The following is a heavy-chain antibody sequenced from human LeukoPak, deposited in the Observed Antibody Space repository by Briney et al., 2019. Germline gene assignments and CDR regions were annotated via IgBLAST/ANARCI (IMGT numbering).Heavy chain of an antibody. D-gene: IGHD1-26*01. CDR1: GASISYYY. V-gene: IGHV4-59*01. CDR3: AKEEPSGSYQY. Sequence: PSETLSLTCSVSGASISYYYWTWIRQSPGKGLEWTGYIYDSGGTNYNPPLESRVTISVDTSKNQFSLMLSSVTAADTAVYYCAKEEPSGSYQYWGQGTLVTVS. CDR2: IYDSGGT. J-gene: IGHJ4*02.